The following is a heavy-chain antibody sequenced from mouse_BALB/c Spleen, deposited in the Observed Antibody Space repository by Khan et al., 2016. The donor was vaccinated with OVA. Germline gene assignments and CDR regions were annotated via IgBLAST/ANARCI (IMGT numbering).Heavy chain of an antibody. D-gene: IGHD1-1*01. CDR3: TRIYRSDFDY. V-gene: IGHV1-20*01. Sequence: EVQLQESGPELVRPGASVKISCTASGYSFTGYFMNWVMQSHGKSLEWIGRINPHIGETFYNQRFKDKATLTLDESSNTAHMELRSLTSEDSAVYFCTRIYRSDFDYWGQGTTLTVSS. CDR2: INPHIGET. J-gene: IGHJ2*01. CDR1: GYSFTGYF.